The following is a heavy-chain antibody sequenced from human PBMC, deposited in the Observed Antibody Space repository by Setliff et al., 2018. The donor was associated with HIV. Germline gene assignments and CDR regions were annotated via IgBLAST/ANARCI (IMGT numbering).Heavy chain of an antibody. J-gene: IGHJ2*01. CDR3: ARYGPDTYQPLWSFGV. D-gene: IGHD3-10*01. V-gene: IGHV4-34*01. CDR2: INHSGST. CDR1: GGSFSGYY. Sequence: PSETLSLTCAVYGGSFSGYYWSWIRQPPGKGLEWIGEINHSGSTNYNPSLKSRVSIAIDTSKNQFSLKLTSVTAADTSVYYCARYGPDTYQPLWSFGVWGRGTMVTVSS.